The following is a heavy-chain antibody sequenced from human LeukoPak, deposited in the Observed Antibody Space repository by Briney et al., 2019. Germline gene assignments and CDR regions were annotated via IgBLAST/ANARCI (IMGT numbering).Heavy chain of an antibody. V-gene: IGHV6-1*01. D-gene: IGHD2-21*01. CDR2: TYYRSKWYN. CDR3: VCGGGSLDY. Sequence: QTLSLTCAISGESVSSDRAAWNWIRQSPSRGLEWLGRTYYRSKWYNDYAVSVKGRITINPDTSKNQFSLQLNSVTPDDTAVYYCVCGGGSLDYWGQGTLVTVSS. CDR1: GESVSSDRAA. J-gene: IGHJ4*02.